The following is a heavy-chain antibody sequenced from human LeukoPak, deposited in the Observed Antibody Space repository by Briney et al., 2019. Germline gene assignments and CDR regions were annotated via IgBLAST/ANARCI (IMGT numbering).Heavy chain of an antibody. CDR3: ARDAAEEVADRTYYFDY. D-gene: IGHD6-19*01. CDR2: IYTSGST. Sequence: PSETLSLTCTVSGGSISSYYWSWIRQPAGKGLEWIGRIYTSGSTNYNPSLKSRVTMSVDTSKNQFSLKLSSVTAADTAVYYCARDAAEEVADRTYYFDYWGPGTLVTASS. J-gene: IGHJ4*02. V-gene: IGHV4-4*07. CDR1: GGSISSYY.